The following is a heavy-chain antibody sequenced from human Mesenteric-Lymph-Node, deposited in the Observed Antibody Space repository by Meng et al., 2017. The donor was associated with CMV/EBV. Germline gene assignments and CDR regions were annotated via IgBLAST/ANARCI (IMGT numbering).Heavy chain of an antibody. D-gene: IGHD3-22*01. Sequence: GGSLRLSCAASGFTFSNCEMSWVRQAPGKGLEWVSYISTSDTTVYYADSVKGRFTISRDNAKNSLYLQMNSLRAEDTAVYYCARFYYDSSDYYHFDHWGQGTLVTVSS. CDR1: GFTFSNCE. CDR3: ARFYYDSSDYYHFDH. CDR2: ISTSDTTV. V-gene: IGHV3-48*03. J-gene: IGHJ4*02.